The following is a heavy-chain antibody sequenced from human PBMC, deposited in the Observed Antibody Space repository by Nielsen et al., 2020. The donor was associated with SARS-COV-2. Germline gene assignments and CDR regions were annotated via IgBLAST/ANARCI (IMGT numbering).Heavy chain of an antibody. Sequence: KVSCKASGYTFTGYYMHWVRQAPGQGLEWMGIIYPGDSDTRYSPSFQGQVTISADKSTNTAHLQWSSLKAPDTAMYYCARQGSYFDQWGQGTLVTVSS. CDR2: IYPGDSDT. V-gene: IGHV5-51*01. CDR1: GYTFTGYY. CDR3: ARQGSYFDQ. J-gene: IGHJ4*02.